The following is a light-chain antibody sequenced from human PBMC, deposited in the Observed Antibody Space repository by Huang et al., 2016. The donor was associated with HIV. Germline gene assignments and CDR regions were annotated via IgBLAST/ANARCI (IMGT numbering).Light chain of an antibody. CDR1: QDIRSY. J-gene: IGKJ2*01. Sequence: IQMTQSPASLSAYVGDRVTISCQANQDIRSYLNWYQQKPGKAPRLRIYGASNLQAGVPSRFSGNGSGTDFTITISSLQSEDIATDYCQQYDSLYTFGQGTRLEIK. V-gene: IGKV1-33*01. CDR2: GAS. CDR3: QQYDSLYT.